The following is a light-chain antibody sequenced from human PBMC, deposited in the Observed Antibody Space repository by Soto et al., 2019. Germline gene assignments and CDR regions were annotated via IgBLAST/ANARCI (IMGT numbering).Light chain of an antibody. CDR1: SSDIGAYNY. J-gene: IGLJ7*01. CDR3: SSYTTTSTAV. CDR2: EVS. V-gene: IGLV2-14*01. Sequence: QSALTQPASVSGSPGQSITISCTGTSSDIGAYNYVSWYQQYPGKAPKLMIYEVSNRPSGVSNRFSGSKSGSTASLTISGLQAEDEADYYCSSYTTTSTAVFGGGTQLTVL.